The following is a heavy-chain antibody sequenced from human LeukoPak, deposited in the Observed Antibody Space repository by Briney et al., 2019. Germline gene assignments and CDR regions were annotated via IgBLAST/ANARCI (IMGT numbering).Heavy chain of an antibody. J-gene: IGHJ4*02. CDR3: ARHDYGGNSGDY. V-gene: IGHV3-48*02. Sequence: GGSLRLSCAASGFTFSTYGMNWVRQAPGKGLEWVSYIGTSSSTIYYADSVKGRFTISRDNAKNSLYLQMNSLRDEDTAVYYCARHDYGGNSGDYWGQGALVTVSS. CDR1: GFTFSTYG. CDR2: IGTSSSTI. D-gene: IGHD4-23*01.